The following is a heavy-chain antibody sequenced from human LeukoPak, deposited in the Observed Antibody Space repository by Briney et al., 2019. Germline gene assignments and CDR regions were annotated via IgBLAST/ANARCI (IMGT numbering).Heavy chain of an antibody. V-gene: IGHV3-7*01. D-gene: IGHD3-16*01. J-gene: IGHJ4*02. CDR1: GFSFNSDW. CDR2: IKHDESEK. CDR3: TRCLDD. Sequence: GGSLRLSCAASGFSFNSDWMDWVRQAPGKGLEWVANIKHDESEKNYLDSVKGRFTISRDNAQNSLYLQMNGLRVEDTAVYYCTRCLDDWGQGTLVTVSS.